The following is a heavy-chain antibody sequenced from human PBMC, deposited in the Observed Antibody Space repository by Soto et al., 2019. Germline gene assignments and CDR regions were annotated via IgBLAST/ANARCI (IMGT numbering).Heavy chain of an antibody. Sequence: QVHLQQWGAGLLKPSETLSLTCAVYGGSFSGYYWNWIRQPPGKGLEWIGEINHSGSISYNPSLKSRVAISVDTSKNQFSLKLTSVTAADTAVYYCARGTREGWYFDLWGRGTLVTVSS. CDR3: ARGTREGWYFDL. CDR1: GGSFSGYY. CDR2: INHSGSI. J-gene: IGHJ2*01. V-gene: IGHV4-34*01.